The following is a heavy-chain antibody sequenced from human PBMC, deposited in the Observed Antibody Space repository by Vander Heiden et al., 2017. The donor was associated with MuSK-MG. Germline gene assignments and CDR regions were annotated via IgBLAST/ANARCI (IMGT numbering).Heavy chain of an antibody. CDR2: ISSSSSYT. CDR1: GFTFSDYY. V-gene: IGHV3-11*06. CDR3: ARVIRDSSGYCDY. J-gene: IGHJ4*02. Sequence: QVQLVESGGGLVKPGGSLRLSCAASGFTFSDYYMSWIRQAPGKGLGWVSYISSSSSYTNYADSVKGRFTISRDNAKNSLYLQMNSLRAEDTAVYYCARVIRDSSGYCDYWGQGTLVTISS. D-gene: IGHD3-22*01.